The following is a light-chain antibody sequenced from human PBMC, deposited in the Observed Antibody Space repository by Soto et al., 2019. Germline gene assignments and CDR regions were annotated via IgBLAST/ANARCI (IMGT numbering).Light chain of an antibody. CDR3: ISYTSSTTRV. Sequence: QSVLTQPASVSGTPGQTITISCSGSTSNVGTHYVYWYQQVSGSAPKLVIHANHQRPSGVTDRFSGSKSGTSATLAISGLRSEDEAEYYCISYTSSTTRVFGTGTKLTVL. CDR2: ANH. V-gene: IGLV1-47*02. J-gene: IGLJ1*01. CDR1: TSNVGTHY.